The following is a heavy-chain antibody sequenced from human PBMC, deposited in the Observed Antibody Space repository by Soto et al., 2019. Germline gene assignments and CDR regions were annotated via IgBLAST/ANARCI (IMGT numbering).Heavy chain of an antibody. D-gene: IGHD6-25*01. J-gene: IGHJ4*02. CDR1: SGSISSSNW. CDR3: ARDGGGGSGKSKDYFDY. CDR2: IYHSGST. Sequence: QVQLQEAGPGLVKPSGTLSLTCAVSSGSISSSNWWSWVRQPPGKGLEWIGAIYHSGSTNYNPSLMSRVTISVDKTKTQFTLRLSSVTAADTAVYYCARDGGGGSGKSKDYFDYWGQGTLVTVSS. V-gene: IGHV4-4*02.